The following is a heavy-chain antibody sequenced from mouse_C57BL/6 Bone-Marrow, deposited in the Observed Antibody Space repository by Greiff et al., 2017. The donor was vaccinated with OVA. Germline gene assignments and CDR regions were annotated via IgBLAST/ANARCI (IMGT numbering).Heavy chain of an antibody. V-gene: IGHV5-4*01. Sequence: EVMLVESGGGLVKPGGSLKLSCAASGFTFSSYAMSWVRQTPEKRLEWVATISDGGSYTYYPDNVKGRFTISRDNAKNNLYLQMSHLKSEDTAMYYCAREGFTMVVATDAMDYWGQGTSVTVSS. J-gene: IGHJ4*01. CDR2: ISDGGSYT. CDR3: AREGFTMVVATDAMDY. D-gene: IGHD1-1*02. CDR1: GFTFSSYA.